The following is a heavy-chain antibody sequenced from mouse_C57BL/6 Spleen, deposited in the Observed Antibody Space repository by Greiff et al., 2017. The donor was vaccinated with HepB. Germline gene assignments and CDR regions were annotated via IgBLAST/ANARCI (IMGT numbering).Heavy chain of an antibody. J-gene: IGHJ3*01. Sequence: VQLQQSGAELMKPGASVKLSCKATGYTFTGYWIEWVKQRPGHGLEWIGEILPGSGSTNYNEKFKGKATFTADTSSNPAYMQLSSLTTEDSAIYYCASPIYYGSSYGAWFAYWGQGTLVTVSA. CDR3: ASPIYYGSSYGAWFAY. CDR1: GYTFTGYW. V-gene: IGHV1-9*01. D-gene: IGHD1-1*01. CDR2: ILPGSGST.